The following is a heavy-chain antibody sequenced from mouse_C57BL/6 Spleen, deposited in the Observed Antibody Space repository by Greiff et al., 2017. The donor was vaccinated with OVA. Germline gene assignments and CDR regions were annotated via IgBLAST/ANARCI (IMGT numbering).Heavy chain of an antibody. Sequence: VQLQQPGAELVKPGASVKLSCQASGYTFTSYWMPWVNQTPGQGLEWIGMIHPNSGCTNYPDNFKSKSTLTVDKSSSTAYMQLSSLTSEDSAVYYCASPFTTVVHWYFDVWGTGTTVTVSS. CDR1: GYTFTSYW. V-gene: IGHV1-64*01. CDR3: ASPFTTVVHWYFDV. J-gene: IGHJ1*03. D-gene: IGHD1-1*01. CDR2: IHPNSGCT.